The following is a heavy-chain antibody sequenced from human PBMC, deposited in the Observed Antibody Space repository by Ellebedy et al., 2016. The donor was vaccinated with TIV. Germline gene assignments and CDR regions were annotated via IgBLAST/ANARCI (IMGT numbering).Heavy chain of an antibody. CDR2: IYHSGST. Sequence: SETLSLXXAVSGGSISSSNWWSWVRQPPGKGLEWIGEIYHSGSTNYNPSLKSRVTISVDKSKNQFSLKLSSVTAADTAVYYCAVRIAVAGPYRSWGQGTLVTVSS. J-gene: IGHJ5*02. CDR1: GGSISSSNW. V-gene: IGHV4-4*02. D-gene: IGHD6-19*01. CDR3: AVRIAVAGPYRS.